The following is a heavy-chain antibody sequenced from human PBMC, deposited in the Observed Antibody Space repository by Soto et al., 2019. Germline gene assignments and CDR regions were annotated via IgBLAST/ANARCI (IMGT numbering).Heavy chain of an antibody. CDR3: ARRSGGSSYYAGRDV. J-gene: IGHJ6*02. D-gene: IGHD2-15*01. CDR2: INPSSGGT. Sequence: ASVKVSCKASGYTFTGYYMHWVRQAPGQGLEWMGWINPSSGGTNYAQKFQGWVTMTRDTSISTAYVELSRLRSDDTAVYYCARRSGGSSYYAGRDVWGQGTTVTVSS. V-gene: IGHV1-2*04. CDR1: GYTFTGYY.